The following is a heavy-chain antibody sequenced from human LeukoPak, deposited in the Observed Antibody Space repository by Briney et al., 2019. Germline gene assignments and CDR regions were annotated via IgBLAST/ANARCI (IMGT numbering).Heavy chain of an antibody. D-gene: IGHD3-10*01. CDR2: TYYRVKRYN. CDR3: ARTITMVRGVIAYYYYGMDV. Sequence: SQTLSLTCAISRDSVSSNSAAWNWIRHAPSRGPEWLGRTYYRVKRYNDYAVSVKSRITINPDTSKNQFSLQLNSVTPEDTAVYYCARTITMVRGVIAYYYYGMDVWGQGTTVTVSS. V-gene: IGHV6-1*01. J-gene: IGHJ6*02. CDR1: RDSVSSNSAA.